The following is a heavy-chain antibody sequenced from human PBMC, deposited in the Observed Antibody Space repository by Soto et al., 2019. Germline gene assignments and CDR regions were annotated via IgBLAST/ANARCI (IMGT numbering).Heavy chain of an antibody. J-gene: IGHJ4*02. D-gene: IGHD3-9*01. CDR3: AKDQKGLRYFDRLPQFDY. CDR2: ISGSGGST. V-gene: IGHV3-23*01. Sequence: PGGSLRLSCAASGFTFSSYAMSWVRQAPGKGLEWVSAISGSGGSTYYADSVKGRFTISRDNSKNTLYLQMNSLRAEDTAVYYCAKDQKGLRYFDRLPQFDYWGQGTLVTVSS. CDR1: GFTFSSYA.